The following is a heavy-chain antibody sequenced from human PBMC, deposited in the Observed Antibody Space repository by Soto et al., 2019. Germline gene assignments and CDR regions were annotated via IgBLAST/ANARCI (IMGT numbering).Heavy chain of an antibody. Sequence: QVHLVESGGGLVKPGGSLRLSCAASGFTLSDSYMNWIRQAPGKGLEWLSFISGDGTDIYYADSVKGRFTISRDNAKNSLYLQMNSLRAEDTAVYYCARRNDFDYWGQGTLVTVSS. CDR1: GFTLSDSY. J-gene: IGHJ4*02. CDR3: ARRNDFDY. CDR2: ISGDGTDI. V-gene: IGHV3-11*01.